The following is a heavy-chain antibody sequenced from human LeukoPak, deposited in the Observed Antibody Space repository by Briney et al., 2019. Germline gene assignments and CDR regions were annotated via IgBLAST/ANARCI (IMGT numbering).Heavy chain of an antibody. CDR3: TKAPPGKFDP. Sequence: PGGSLRLSCAASGFTFSSYGMSWVRRAPGKGLEWVSAISGSGGSTYYADSVKGRFTISRDNSKNTLYLQMNSLRAEDTAMYYCTKAPPGKFDPWGQGTLVTVSS. V-gene: IGHV3-23*01. CDR2: ISGSGGST. D-gene: IGHD3-10*01. J-gene: IGHJ5*02. CDR1: GFTFSSYG.